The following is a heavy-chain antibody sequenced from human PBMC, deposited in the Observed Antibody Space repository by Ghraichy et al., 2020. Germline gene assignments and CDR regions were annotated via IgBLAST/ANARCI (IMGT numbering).Heavy chain of an antibody. CDR1: GGSISSYY. CDR2: IYTSGST. V-gene: IGHV4-4*07. J-gene: IGHJ4*02. Sequence: SETLSLTCTVSGGSISSYYWSWIRQPAGKGLEWIGRIYTSGSTNYNPSLKSRVTMSVDTSKNQLSLKLSSVTAADTAVYYCARDRGANTSGYPNIWGRGTLVPVSS. CDR3: ARDRGANTSGYPNI. D-gene: IGHD3-22*01.